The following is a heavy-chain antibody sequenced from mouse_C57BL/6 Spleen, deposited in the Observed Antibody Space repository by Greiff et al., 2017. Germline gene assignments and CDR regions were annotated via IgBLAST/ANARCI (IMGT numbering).Heavy chain of an antibody. CDR1: GYTFTSYW. Sequence: QVQLQQPGAELVRPGSSVKLSCKASGYTFTSYWMDWVKQRPGQGLEWIGNIYPSDSETHYNQKFKDKATLTVDKSSSTAYMQLSSLTSEESAVYYCALITTVVATDWFAYWGQGTLVTVSA. V-gene: IGHV1-61*01. CDR3: ALITTVVATDWFAY. CDR2: IYPSDSET. D-gene: IGHD1-1*01. J-gene: IGHJ3*01.